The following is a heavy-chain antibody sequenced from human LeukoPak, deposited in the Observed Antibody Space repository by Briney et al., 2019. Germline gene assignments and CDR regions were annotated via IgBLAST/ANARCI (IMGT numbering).Heavy chain of an antibody. CDR1: GFTFRGHW. Sequence: GGSLRLSCETSGFTFRGHWMSWVRQAPGKGLEWVANIKNDGSEKYYVDSVKGRFTISRDNAKNSLYLQMNSLRVEDTAVYYCAKNNGWFHLAQWGQGTLVTVSS. CDR2: IKNDGSEK. V-gene: IGHV3-7*03. D-gene: IGHD6-19*01. CDR3: AKNNGWFHLAQ. J-gene: IGHJ4*02.